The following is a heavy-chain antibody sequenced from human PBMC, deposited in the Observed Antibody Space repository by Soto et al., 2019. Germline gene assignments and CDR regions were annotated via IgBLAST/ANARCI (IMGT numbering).Heavy chain of an antibody. CDR3: AKGPGELRMDV. D-gene: IGHD3-10*01. Sequence: QVQLVESGGGVVQPGRSLRLSCAASGFTFSSYGMHWVRQAPGKGLEWVAVISYDGSNKYYADSVKGRFTISRDNSKNTLYLQMNSLRAEDTAVYYCAKGPGELRMDVWGQGTTVTVSS. J-gene: IGHJ6*02. CDR2: ISYDGSNK. CDR1: GFTFSSYG. V-gene: IGHV3-30*18.